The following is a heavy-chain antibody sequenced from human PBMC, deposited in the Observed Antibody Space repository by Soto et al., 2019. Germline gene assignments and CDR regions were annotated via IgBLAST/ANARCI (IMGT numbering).Heavy chain of an antibody. J-gene: IGHJ1*01. CDR1: GFTFSTSD. CDR2: FSVSDGDGA. V-gene: IGHV3-23*01. Sequence: GGSLRLSCAASGFTFSTSDLSWVRQTPEKGLEWVSGFSVSDGDGAYYADSVKGRFTISRDSFENTMYLQMSSLRVEDTAVYYCAKDSDRDYFQHWGQGTLVTVLL. CDR3: AKDSDRDYFQH. D-gene: IGHD3-10*01.